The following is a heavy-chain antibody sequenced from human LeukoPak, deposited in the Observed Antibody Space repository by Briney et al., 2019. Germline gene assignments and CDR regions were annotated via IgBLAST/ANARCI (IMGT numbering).Heavy chain of an antibody. CDR1: RGTFGNSA. CDR2: ISAYNGNT. J-gene: IGHJ4*02. CDR3: ATSRWLQFDY. D-gene: IGHD5-24*01. V-gene: IGHV1-18*01. Sequence: GASVKVSCKASRGTFGNSAIVWVRQAPGQGLEWMGWISAYNGNTNYAQKLQGRVTMTTDTSTSTAYMELRSLRSDDTAVYYCATSRWLQFDYWGQGTLVTVSS.